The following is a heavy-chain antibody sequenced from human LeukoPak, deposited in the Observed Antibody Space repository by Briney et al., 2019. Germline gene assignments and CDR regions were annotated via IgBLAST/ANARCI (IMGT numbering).Heavy chain of an antibody. CDR3: ARVESPVVVPAAMPRAGWFDP. CDR1: GGTFSSYA. J-gene: IGHJ5*02. V-gene: IGHV1-69*05. CDR2: IIPIFGTA. D-gene: IGHD2-2*01. Sequence: SVQVSCKASGGTFSSYATSWVRQAPGQGLEWMGRIIPIFGTANYAQTFQGRVTITTDESTSTAYMELSGLRSEDTAVYYCARVESPVVVPAAMPRAGWFDPWGQGTLVTVSS.